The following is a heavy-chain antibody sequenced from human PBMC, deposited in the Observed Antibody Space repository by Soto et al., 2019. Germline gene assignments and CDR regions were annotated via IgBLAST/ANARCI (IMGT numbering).Heavy chain of an antibody. Sequence: QVQLVESGGGVVQPGGSLRLSCVASGFTFSSYGMHWVRQAPGKGLEWVASIWYDGGDKYYADSVKGRFIISRDNSKNTLYLQMNSLRADDTAVYYCARDRGVVIIGSYGMDVWGQGTTVTVSS. CDR3: ARDRGVVIIGSYGMDV. J-gene: IGHJ6*02. CDR1: GFTFSSYG. CDR2: IWYDGGDK. V-gene: IGHV3-33*01. D-gene: IGHD3-3*01.